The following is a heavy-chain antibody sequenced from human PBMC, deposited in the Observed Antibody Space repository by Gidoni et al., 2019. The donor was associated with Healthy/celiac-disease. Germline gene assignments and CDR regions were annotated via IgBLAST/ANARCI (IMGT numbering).Heavy chain of an antibody. V-gene: IGHV4-59*01. CDR2: IYYSGST. D-gene: IGHD3-10*01. Sequence: QVQLQESGPGLVTPSETLSLTCTVPGGSISSYYWSWIRQPPGKGLEWIGYIYYSGSTNYNPSLKSRVTISVDTSKNQFSLKLSSVTAADTAVYYCAREADTGLDYWGQGTLVTVSS. CDR1: GGSISSYY. J-gene: IGHJ4*02. CDR3: AREADTGLDY.